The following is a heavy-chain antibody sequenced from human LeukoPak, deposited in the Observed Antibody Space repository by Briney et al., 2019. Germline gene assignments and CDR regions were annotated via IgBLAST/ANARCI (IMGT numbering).Heavy chain of an antibody. CDR3: ASLVNGRWYVGSDY. D-gene: IGHD6-13*01. V-gene: IGHV4-39*01. J-gene: IGHJ4*02. CDR1: GGSISSSSYY. Sequence: SETLSLTCTVSGGSISSSSYYWGWIRQPPGKGLEWIGSIYYSGSTYYNPSLKSRVTISVDTSKNQFSLKLSSVTAADTAVYYCASLVNGRWYVGSDYWGQGTLVTVSS. CDR2: IYYSGST.